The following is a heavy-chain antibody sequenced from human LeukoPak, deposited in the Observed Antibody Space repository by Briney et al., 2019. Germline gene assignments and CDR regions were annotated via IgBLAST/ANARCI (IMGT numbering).Heavy chain of an antibody. CDR3: ARVRVSDDFFDY. CDR2: INPNSGGT. Sequence: ASVKVSCKASAYTFTGYYMHWVRQAPGQGLEWMGWINPNSGGTNYAQKFRGRVTMTRDTSISTAYMELSRLRSDDTAVYYCARVRVSDDFFDYWGQGTLVTVSS. J-gene: IGHJ4*02. V-gene: IGHV1-2*02. D-gene: IGHD3-10*01. CDR1: AYTFTGYY.